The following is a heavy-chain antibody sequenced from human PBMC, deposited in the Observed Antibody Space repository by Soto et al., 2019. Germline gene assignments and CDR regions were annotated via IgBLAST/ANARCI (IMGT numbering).Heavy chain of an antibody. Sequence: QLQLQESGPGLVKPSETLSLTCTVSNGSISSAIYYWGRIRQPPGKGLEWIGSIYHSGSTYYNPSLQGRVTISVDTSKNQFSLKLSSVTAADTAVYFCAGRSSLASVQVYFGEISNYNWFDPWGQGTLVTVSS. V-gene: IGHV4-39*01. CDR1: NGSISSAIYY. D-gene: IGHD3-10*01. CDR2: IYHSGST. J-gene: IGHJ5*02. CDR3: AGRSSLASVQVYFGEISNYNWFDP.